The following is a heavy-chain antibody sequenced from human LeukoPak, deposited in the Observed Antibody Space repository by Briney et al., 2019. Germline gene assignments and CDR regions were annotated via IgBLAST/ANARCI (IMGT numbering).Heavy chain of an antibody. CDR1: GFTFSSYS. CDR3: AKGDLDYDFWSGYPPPPDY. CDR2: ISYDGSNK. V-gene: IGHV3-30*18. J-gene: IGHJ4*02. D-gene: IGHD3-3*01. Sequence: GGSLRLSCAASGFTFSSYSMNWVRQAPGKGLEWVAVISYDGSNKYYADSVKGRFTISRDNSKNTLYLQMNSLRAEDTAVYYCAKGDLDYDFWSGYPPPPDYWGQGTLVTVSS.